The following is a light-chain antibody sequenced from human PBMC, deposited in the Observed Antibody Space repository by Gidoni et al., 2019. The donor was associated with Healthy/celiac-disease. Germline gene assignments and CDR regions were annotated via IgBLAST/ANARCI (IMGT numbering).Light chain of an antibody. CDR1: QSDSSY. J-gene: IGKJ4*01. CDR3: QQRSNWPT. CDR2: DAS. V-gene: IGKV3-11*01. Sequence: EIVLTQSPATRSLSPGERATLSCRASQSDSSYLAWYQQKPGQAPRLLIYDASHRATGIPASFSGSGSGTDFTLTISSLEPEDFAVYYCQQRSNWPTFGGGTKVEIK.